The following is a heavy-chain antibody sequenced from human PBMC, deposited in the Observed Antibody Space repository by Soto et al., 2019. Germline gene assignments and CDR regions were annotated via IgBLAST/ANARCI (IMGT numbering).Heavy chain of an antibody. CDR1: GYTFSGFY. CDR3: ASDAVTGTEGLDF. V-gene: IGHV1-2*02. CDR2: INPNSGGT. Sequence: ASVKVSCKASGYTFSGFYMHWVRQAPGQGLEWMGWINPNSGGTKSAEKFQGRVTMNRDTSISTAYMELSRLTSDDTAVYYCASDAVTGTEGLDFWGQGTQVTVSS. J-gene: IGHJ4*02. D-gene: IGHD6-19*01.